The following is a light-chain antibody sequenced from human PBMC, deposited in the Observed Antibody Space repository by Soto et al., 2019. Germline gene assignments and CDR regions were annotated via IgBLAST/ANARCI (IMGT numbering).Light chain of an antibody. J-gene: IGKJ5*01. Sequence: EIVLTQSPGTLSLSPGERATLSCRASHSVSSCSLAWYQQKPGQAPRLLIYGASSRVTGIPDRFSGSGSGTDFTLTISRLEPEDFAVYYCQQYGNSPINCGQGTRREIK. CDR1: HSVSSCS. CDR2: GAS. CDR3: QQYGNSPIN. V-gene: IGKV3-20*01.